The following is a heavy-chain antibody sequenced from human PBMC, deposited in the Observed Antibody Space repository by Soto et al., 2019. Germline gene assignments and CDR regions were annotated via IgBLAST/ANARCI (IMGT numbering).Heavy chain of an antibody. CDR2: ISSSSSYI. CDR1: GFTFSSYS. J-gene: IGHJ6*02. CDR3: ARKYSSSEYYYYGMDV. V-gene: IGHV3-21*01. D-gene: IGHD6-6*01. Sequence: PGGSLRLSCAASGFTFSSYSMNWVRQAPGKELEWVSSISSSSSYIYYADSVKGRFTISRDNAKNSRYLQMNSLKAEDTAVYYCARKYSSSEYYYYGMDVWGQGTTVTVSS.